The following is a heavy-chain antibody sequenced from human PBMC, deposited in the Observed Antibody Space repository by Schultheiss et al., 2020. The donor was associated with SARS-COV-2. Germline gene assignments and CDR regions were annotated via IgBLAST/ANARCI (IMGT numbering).Heavy chain of an antibody. Sequence: GESLKISCAASGFTFSSYDMHWVRQATGKGLEWVSAIGTAGDPYYPGSVKGRFTISRDNSKNTLDLQMNGLRAEDTAVYYCAKEGAVADYFFYYSVDVWGQGTTVTVSS. D-gene: IGHD6-19*01. V-gene: IGHV3-13*05. CDR1: GFTFSSYD. CDR2: IGTAGDP. CDR3: AKEGAVADYFFYYSVDV. J-gene: IGHJ6*02.